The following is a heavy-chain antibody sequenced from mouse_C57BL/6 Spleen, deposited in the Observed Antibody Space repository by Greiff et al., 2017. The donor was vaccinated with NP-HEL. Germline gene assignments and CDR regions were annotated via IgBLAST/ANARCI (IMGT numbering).Heavy chain of an antibody. CDR3: AREGYYGSSGSFDY. Sequence: QVQLKQSGPELVKPGASVKLSCKASGYTFTSYDINWVKQRPGQGLEWIGWIYPRDGSTKYNEKFKGKATLTVDTSSSTAYMELHSLTSEDSAVYFWAREGYYGSSGSFDYWGQGTTLTVSS. CDR2: IYPRDGST. V-gene: IGHV1-85*01. J-gene: IGHJ2*01. D-gene: IGHD1-1*01. CDR1: GYTFTSYD.